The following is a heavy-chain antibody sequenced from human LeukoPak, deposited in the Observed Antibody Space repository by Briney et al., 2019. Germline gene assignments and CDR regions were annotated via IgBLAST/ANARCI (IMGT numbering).Heavy chain of an antibody. D-gene: IGHD3-9*01. Sequence: GGSLRLSCAASGFTFSSYSMYWVRQAPGEGLEWVSSISSSSSYIYYADSVKGRFTISRDNAKNSLYLQMNSLRAEDTAVYYCARGLAYDIYDYWGQGTLVTVSS. CDR3: ARGLAYDIYDY. J-gene: IGHJ4*02. V-gene: IGHV3-21*01. CDR1: GFTFSSYS. CDR2: ISSSSSYI.